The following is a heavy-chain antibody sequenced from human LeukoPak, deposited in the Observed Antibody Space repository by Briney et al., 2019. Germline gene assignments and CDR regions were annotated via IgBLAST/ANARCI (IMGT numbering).Heavy chain of an antibody. CDR3: ARDYCSGGSCYFEY. D-gene: IGHD2-15*01. CDR1: GFTFSNYG. J-gene: IGHJ4*02. V-gene: IGHV3-33*01. Sequence: QPGGSLRLSCAASGFTFSNYGMHWVRQAPGKGLEWVAVIWDDGSNEYYADSVKGRFTISRDNAENTLYLQLSSLRAEDTAVYYCARDYCSGGSCYFEYWGQGTLVTVSS. CDR2: IWDDGSNE.